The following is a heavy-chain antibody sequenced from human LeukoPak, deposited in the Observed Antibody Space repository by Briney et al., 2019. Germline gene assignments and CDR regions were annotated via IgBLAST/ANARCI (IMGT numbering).Heavy chain of an antibody. J-gene: IGHJ4*02. CDR2: IKPDGSEK. Sequence: GGSLTLSCAASGIILSSYWMSWVRPAPGKGLEWVANIKPDGSEKYYVDSVKGRFTISRDNAKNSLSLQMNSLRAEDTAVYYCASWTSSSSNYWGQGTLVTVSS. CDR1: GIILSSYW. CDR3: ASWTSSSSNY. D-gene: IGHD6-6*01. V-gene: IGHV3-7*01.